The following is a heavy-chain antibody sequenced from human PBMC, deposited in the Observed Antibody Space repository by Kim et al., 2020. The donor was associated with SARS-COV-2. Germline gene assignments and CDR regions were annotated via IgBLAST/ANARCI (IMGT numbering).Heavy chain of an antibody. Sequence: GGSLRLSCAASGFTFSSLAMSWVRQAPGKGLEWVSGISDSGDKTYFQHSVKGRFTISRDNSKNTLYLQMSSLRVEDTAIYYCAKDQWAKMTHDGPFNYWG. J-gene: IGHJ4*01. CDR1: GFTFSSLA. V-gene: IGHV3-23*01. CDR2: ISDSGDKT. D-gene: IGHD1-26*01. CDR3: AKDQWAKMTHDGPFNY.